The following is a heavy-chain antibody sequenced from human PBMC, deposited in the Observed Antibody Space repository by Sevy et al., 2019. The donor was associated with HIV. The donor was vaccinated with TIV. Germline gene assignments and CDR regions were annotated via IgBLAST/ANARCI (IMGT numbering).Heavy chain of an antibody. Sequence: GGCLRLSCSASGFDFFNVWMTWVRQAPGRGLEWVGRIRSETDGGTREYAAAVKGRFTISRDDSKDTLYLQMNTLKIEDTAMYYCATDSRGFFETSSRYLLPYFDSWGQGTLVTVSS. CDR2: IRSETDGGTR. CDR3: ATDSRGFFETSSRYLLPYFDS. J-gene: IGHJ4*02. CDR1: GFDFFNVW. V-gene: IGHV3-15*01. D-gene: IGHD5-12*01.